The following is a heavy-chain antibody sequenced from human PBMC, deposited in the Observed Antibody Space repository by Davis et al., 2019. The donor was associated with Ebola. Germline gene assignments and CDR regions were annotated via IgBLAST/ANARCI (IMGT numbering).Heavy chain of an antibody. CDR2: ISSNGGST. Sequence: GESLKISCAASGFTFSDYYMSWIRQAPGKGLEYVSAISSNGGSTYYADSVKGRFTISRDNSKNTLYLQMSSLRAEDTAVYYCVTSGEDCSSTSCYIYSPDIWGQGTMVTVSS. V-gene: IGHV3-64D*08. J-gene: IGHJ3*02. D-gene: IGHD2-2*02. CDR3: VTSGEDCSSTSCYIYSPDI. CDR1: GFTFSDYY.